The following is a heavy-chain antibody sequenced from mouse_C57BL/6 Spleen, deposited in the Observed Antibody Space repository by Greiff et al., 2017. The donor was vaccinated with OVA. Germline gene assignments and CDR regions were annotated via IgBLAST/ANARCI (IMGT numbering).Heavy chain of an antibody. Sequence: EVQGVESGGDLVKPGGSLKLSCAASGFTFSSYGMSWVRQTPDKRLEWVATISSGGSYTYYPDSVKGRFTISRDNAKNTLYLQMSSLKSEDTAMYYCARRSNPYYFDYWGQGTTLTVSS. D-gene: IGHD2-5*01. CDR2: ISSGGSYT. CDR3: ARRSNPYYFDY. CDR1: GFTFSSYG. J-gene: IGHJ2*01. V-gene: IGHV5-6*01.